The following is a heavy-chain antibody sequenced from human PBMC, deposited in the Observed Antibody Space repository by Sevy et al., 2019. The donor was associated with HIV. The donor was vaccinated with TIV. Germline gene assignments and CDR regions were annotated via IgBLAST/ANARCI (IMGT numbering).Heavy chain of an antibody. J-gene: IGHJ5*02. CDR3: AEGGATRFDP. V-gene: IGHV6-1*01. CDR2: TYYRPKWDN. Sequence: SQTLSLTCAISGDSASSNNAACNWIRQSPSRGLEWLGRTYYRPKWDNDYAVSVKSRITINPDTSKNQVSLQLNSVTPEDTAGYYCAEGGATRFDPWGQGTLVTVSS. CDR1: GDSASSNNAA. D-gene: IGHD1-26*01.